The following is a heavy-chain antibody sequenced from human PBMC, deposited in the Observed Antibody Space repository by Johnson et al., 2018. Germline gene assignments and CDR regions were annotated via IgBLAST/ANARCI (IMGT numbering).Heavy chain of an antibody. D-gene: IGHD6-19*01. V-gene: IGHV4-59*01. Sequence: QVQLQESGPGLVKPSETLALTCTVSGDSISSYYWSWIRQPPGKGPEWIGSIYYSGSTNYNPSLKSRVTIAVDTSKNQFSLKLSPGTAADTAVYYCARDRSADYYYYAMDVWGQGTTVTVSS. CDR2: IYYSGST. CDR3: ARDRSADYYYYAMDV. J-gene: IGHJ6*02. CDR1: GDSISSYY.